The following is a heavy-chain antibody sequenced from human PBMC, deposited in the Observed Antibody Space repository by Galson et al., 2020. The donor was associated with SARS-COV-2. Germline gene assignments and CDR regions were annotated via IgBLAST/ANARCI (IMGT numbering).Heavy chain of an antibody. V-gene: IGHV6-1*01. Sequence: SQNLSPTCAIPGDNVSTDSSAWNWSRQSPPRGREWLGRTSYRPKWNNDYAVSMRGRLIINPDTSENQFSLQLDSVTPEDTAVYYCARDPSDWTFFDYWGQGTLVTVSS. CDR1: GDNVSTDSSA. D-gene: IGHD1-1*01. J-gene: IGHJ4*02. CDR2: TSYRPKWNN. CDR3: ARDPSDWTFFDY.